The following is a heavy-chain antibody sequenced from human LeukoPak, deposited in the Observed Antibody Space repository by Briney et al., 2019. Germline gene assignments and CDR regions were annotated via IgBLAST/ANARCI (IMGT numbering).Heavy chain of an antibody. CDR2: ISGSGGNT. CDR1: GFTFRNYA. J-gene: IGHJ4*02. D-gene: IGHD3-22*01. CDR3: AKYVYDTSGYIDY. Sequence: GGSLRLSCTASGFTFRNYAMNWGRQAPGKGLEWVSSISGSGGNTYYADSVKGRFTISRDNSKNTLYLQMNSLRAEGTAIYYCAKYVYDTSGYIDYWGQGALVTVSS. V-gene: IGHV3-23*01.